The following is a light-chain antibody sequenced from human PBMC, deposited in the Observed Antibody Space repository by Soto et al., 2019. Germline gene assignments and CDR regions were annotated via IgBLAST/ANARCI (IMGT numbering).Light chain of an antibody. CDR1: SSDVGGYNY. Sequence: QSVLTQPASVSGSPGQSITISCTGTSSDVGGYNYVSWYQQHPGNAPKLMIYDVSNRPSGVSNRFSGSKSGNTASLTISGIQAEDEADYYCSSYTSSSTLVFGGGTKLTVL. CDR3: SSYTSSSTLV. J-gene: IGLJ2*01. V-gene: IGLV2-14*01. CDR2: DVS.